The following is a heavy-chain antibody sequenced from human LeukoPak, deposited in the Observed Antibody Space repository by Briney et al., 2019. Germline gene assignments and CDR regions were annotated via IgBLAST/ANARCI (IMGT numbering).Heavy chain of an antibody. J-gene: IGHJ6*03. CDR3: ARGTAGGGYYYMDV. V-gene: IGHV4-59*01. CDR1: GGSISGYS. CDR2: IYYSGST. D-gene: IGHD3-16*01. Sequence: SETLSLTCTVSGGSISGYSWSWIRQSPGGGLEWIGYIYYSGSTNYNPSLKSRVTISVDTSKNQFSLKLSSVTAADTAVYYCARGTAGGGYYYMDVWGKGTTVTVSS.